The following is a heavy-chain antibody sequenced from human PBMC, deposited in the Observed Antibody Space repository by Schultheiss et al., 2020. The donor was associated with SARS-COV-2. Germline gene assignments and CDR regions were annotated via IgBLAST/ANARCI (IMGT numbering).Heavy chain of an antibody. CDR1: GFTFSSYW. V-gene: IGHV3-7*01. CDR3: ARGGSSSYYYHMDV. J-gene: IGHJ6*02. CDR2: IKQDGNKK. D-gene: IGHD6-6*01. Sequence: GGSLRLSCAASGFTFSSYWMSWVRQAPGKGLEWVANIKQDGNKKYYVDSVKGRFSISRDNAENSLSLQMNSLRAEDTAVYYCARGGSSSYYYHMDVWGQGTTVTVSS.